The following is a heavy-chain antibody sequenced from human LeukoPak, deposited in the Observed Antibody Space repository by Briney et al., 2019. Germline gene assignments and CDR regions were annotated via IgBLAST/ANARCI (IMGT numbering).Heavy chain of an antibody. CDR3: ARGGETGRRLYYYYYYMDV. CDR1: GFTFSSYG. Sequence: RSGGSLRLSCAASGFTFSSYGMHWVRQAPGKGLEWVAFIRYDGSNKYYADSVKGRFTISRDNSKNTLYLQMNSLRAEDTAVYYCARGGETGRRLYYYYYYMDVWGKGTTVTVSS. J-gene: IGHJ6*03. CDR2: IRYDGSNK. V-gene: IGHV3-30*02. D-gene: IGHD1-1*01.